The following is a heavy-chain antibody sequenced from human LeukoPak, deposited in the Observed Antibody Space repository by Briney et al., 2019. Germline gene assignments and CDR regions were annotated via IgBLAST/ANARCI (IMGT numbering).Heavy chain of an antibody. J-gene: IGHJ3*02. CDR1: GFTFSK. CDR2: ISSSGSTI. CDR3: ARGRDGYNLVDAFDI. V-gene: IGHV3-48*03. D-gene: IGHD5-24*01. Sequence: GGSLRLSCAASGFTFSKMNWVRQAPGKGLEWVSYISSSGSTIYYADSVKGRFTISRDNAKNSLYLQMNSLRAEDTAVYYCARGRDGYNLVDAFDIWGQGIMVTVSS.